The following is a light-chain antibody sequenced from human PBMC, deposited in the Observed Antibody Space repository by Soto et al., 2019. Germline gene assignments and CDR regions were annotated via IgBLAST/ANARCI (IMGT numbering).Light chain of an antibody. V-gene: IGKV4-1*01. CDR2: WAS. CDR1: QSLLYSSDNKNY. J-gene: IGKJ1*01. CDR3: QQYYSTSLWT. Sequence: DIVMTQSPDSLAVSLGERATINCKSSQSLLYSSDNKNYLAWYQQKPGQPPRLLIHWASTREFGVPDRFSGSGSETDFTLAISSLQAEDVAVYYCQQYYSTSLWTFGQGTKVEI.